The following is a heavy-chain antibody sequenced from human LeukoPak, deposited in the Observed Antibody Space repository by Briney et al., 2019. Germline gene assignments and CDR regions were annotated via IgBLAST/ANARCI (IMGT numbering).Heavy chain of an antibody. CDR3: ARDRFNYGDYYYYYMDV. V-gene: IGHV4-61*02. Sequence: PSQTLSLTCTVSGGSISSGSYYWSWIRQPAGKGLEWIGRIYTSGSTNYNPSPKSRVTISVDTSKNQFSLKLSSVTAADTAVYYCARDRFNYGDYYYYYMDVWGKGTTVTVPS. J-gene: IGHJ6*03. CDR1: GGSISSGSYY. D-gene: IGHD4-17*01. CDR2: IYTSGST.